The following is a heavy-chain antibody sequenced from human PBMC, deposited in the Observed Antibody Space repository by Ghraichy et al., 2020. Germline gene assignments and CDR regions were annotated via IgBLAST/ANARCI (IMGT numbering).Heavy chain of an antibody. CDR2: IYTSGST. CDR1: GGSISSYY. CDR3: ARDAGDYYDSSGVAFDI. J-gene: IGHJ3*02. V-gene: IGHV4-4*07. D-gene: IGHD3-22*01. Sequence: SETLSLTCTVSGGSISSYYWSWIRQPAGKGLEWIGRIYTSGSTNYNPSLKSRVTMSVDTSKNQFSLKLSSVTAADTAVYYCARDAGDYYDSSGVAFDIWGQGTMVTVAS.